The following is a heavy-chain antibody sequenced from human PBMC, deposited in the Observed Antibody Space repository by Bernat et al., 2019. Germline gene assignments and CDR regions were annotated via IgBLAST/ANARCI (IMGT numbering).Heavy chain of an antibody. Sequence: EVQLVESGGGLVQPGGSLTLSCATSGFTFSSYWMHWVRQAPGKGLVWVSRINSDGSSTSYADSVKGRFTISRDNAKNSLYLQMNSLRAEDTAVYYCARPYYDFWSGYYWDYWGQGTLVTVSS. J-gene: IGHJ4*02. CDR2: INSDGSST. D-gene: IGHD3-3*01. V-gene: IGHV3-74*01. CDR3: ARPYYDFWSGYYWDY. CDR1: GFTFSSYW.